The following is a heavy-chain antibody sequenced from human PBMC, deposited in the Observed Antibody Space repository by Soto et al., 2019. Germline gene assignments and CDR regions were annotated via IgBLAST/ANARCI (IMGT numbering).Heavy chain of an antibody. CDR1: GGSISSGDYY. CDR2: IYYSGST. CDR3: ARVHVRGTGVDYGMDV. D-gene: IGHD7-27*01. V-gene: IGHV4-30-4*01. Sequence: SETLSLTCTVSGGSISSGDYYWSWIRQPPGKGLEWIGYIYYSGSTYYNPSLKSRVTISVDTSKNQFSLKLSSVTAADTAVYYCARVHVRGTGVDYGMDVWGQGTTVTVSS. J-gene: IGHJ6*02.